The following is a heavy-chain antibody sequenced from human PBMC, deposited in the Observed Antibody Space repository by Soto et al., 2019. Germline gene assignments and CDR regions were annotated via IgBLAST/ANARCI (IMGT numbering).Heavy chain of an antibody. J-gene: IGHJ4*02. V-gene: IGHV4-31*03. CDR2: IYDSESA. Sequence: QVQLQESGPGLVKASQTLSLICNVSGESISSGGYYWSWIRHHPGKGLEWIGYIYDSESAYYNPSLTSRVTISMDTSKNHFAMKLCSVTAADTAVYYCARASSSSSAADYWGQGTLISVSS. CDR1: GESISSGGYY. D-gene: IGHD6-6*01. CDR3: ARASSSSSAADY.